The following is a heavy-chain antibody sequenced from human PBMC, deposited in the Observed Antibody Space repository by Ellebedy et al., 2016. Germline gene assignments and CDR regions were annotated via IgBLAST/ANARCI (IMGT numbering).Heavy chain of an antibody. CDR2: MNPNGDT. V-gene: IGHV1-8*01. D-gene: IGHD1-1*01. CDR1: GYPFTNNE. CDR3: ARYNHPSAFHE. Sequence: ASVKVSXXASGYPFTNNEINWVRQAPGQGLEWVGWMNPNGDTGSAQKFVGRVTMSRDISISTAYMELRSLISEDTAVYYCARYNHPSAFHEWGQGTLVTVST. J-gene: IGHJ4*02.